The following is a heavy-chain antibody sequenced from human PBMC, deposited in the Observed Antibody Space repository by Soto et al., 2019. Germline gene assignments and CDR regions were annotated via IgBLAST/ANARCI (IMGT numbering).Heavy chain of an antibody. D-gene: IGHD2-21*01. CDR2: ISPNSNYK. CDR3: VRGGGGGQFDS. V-gene: IGHV3-11*06. J-gene: IGHJ4*02. CDR1: GFTFSGFY. Sequence: QIQLVESGGGLVKPGGSLRLSCEVSGFTFSGFYMHWIRQAPGKGLEWLSYISPNSNYKQYAESVKGRHTISRDNAKNSLSLQMNSLRVDDTAVYYCVRGGGGGQFDSWGQGTLVTVSS.